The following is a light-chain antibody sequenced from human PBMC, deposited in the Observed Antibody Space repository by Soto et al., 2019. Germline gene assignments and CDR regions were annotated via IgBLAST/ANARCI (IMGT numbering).Light chain of an antibody. V-gene: IGKV3-11*01. J-gene: IGKJ1*01. CDR1: QTVSTH. CDR2: DAA. Sequence: EVVMTQSPATLSVSPGDRVTFSCRASQTVSTHVAWYQQKPGQPPRLLIHDAAYRASGIPERFSGSGSGTAFSLSISSLEPDDFAVYYCQHRSSWPRSFGRGTKVEV. CDR3: QHRSSWPRS.